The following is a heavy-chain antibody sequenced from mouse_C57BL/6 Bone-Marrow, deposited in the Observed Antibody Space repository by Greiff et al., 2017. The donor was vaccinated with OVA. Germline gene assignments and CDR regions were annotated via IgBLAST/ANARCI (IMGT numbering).Heavy chain of an antibody. CDR2: IDPENGDT. CDR3: TPAYYSNYGY. Sequence: EVKLMESGAELVRPGASVKLSCTASGFNIKDDYMHWVKQRPEQGLEWIGWIDPENGDTEYASKFQGKATITADTSSNTAYLQLSSLTSEDTAVYYCTPAYYSNYGYWGQGTTLTVSS. J-gene: IGHJ2*01. V-gene: IGHV14-4*01. CDR1: GFNIKDDY. D-gene: IGHD2-5*01.